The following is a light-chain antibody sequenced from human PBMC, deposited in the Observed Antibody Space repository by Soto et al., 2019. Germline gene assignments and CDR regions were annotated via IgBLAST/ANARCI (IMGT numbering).Light chain of an antibody. J-gene: IGKJ1*01. CDR3: QQYSRYRT. V-gene: IGKV1-5*03. Sequence: DIQMTQSPSPLSGSVGDRVTITCRARQIISSWLAWYQQKPGKAPKILIHKASSLESGVPSRFRGSGSGTVFTLTISSLQPDDFATYYCQQYSRYRTFCQGTKVDIK. CDR1: QIISSW. CDR2: KAS.